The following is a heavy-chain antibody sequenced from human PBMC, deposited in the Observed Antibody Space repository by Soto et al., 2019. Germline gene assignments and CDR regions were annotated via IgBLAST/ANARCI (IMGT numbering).Heavy chain of an antibody. D-gene: IGHD1-26*01. Sequence: GSLRLSCAASGFTFSSXXMGWVRQAPGKGLEWVSAISGSGGSTYYADSVKGRFTISRDNSKNTLYLQMNSLRAEDTAVYYCAKKEPXRSWFDPWGQGTLVTVSS. V-gene: IGHV3-23*01. J-gene: IGHJ5*02. CDR1: GFTFSSXX. CDR2: ISGSGGST. CDR3: AKKEPXRSWFDP.